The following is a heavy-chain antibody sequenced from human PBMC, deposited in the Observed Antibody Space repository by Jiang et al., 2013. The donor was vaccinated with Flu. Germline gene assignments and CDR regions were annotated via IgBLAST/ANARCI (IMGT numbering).Heavy chain of an antibody. CDR1: VAPSAVVVTT. CDR3: ARPLYDSSGHDAFDI. V-gene: IGHV4-39*01. D-gene: IGHD3-22*01. CDR2: IYYSGST. J-gene: IGHJ3*02. Sequence: TLSLTCTVSVAPSAVVVTTGAGSASPHGKGLEWIGSIYYSGSTYYNPSLKSRVTISVDTSKNQFSLKLSSVTAADTAVYYCARPLYDSSGHDAFDIWGQGTMVTVSS.